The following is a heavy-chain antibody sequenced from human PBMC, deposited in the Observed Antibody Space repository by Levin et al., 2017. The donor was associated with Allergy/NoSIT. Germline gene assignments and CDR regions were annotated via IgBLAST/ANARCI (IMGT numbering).Heavy chain of an antibody. CDR3: ASGSYCSSTSCSLTDHYYYYGMDV. D-gene: IGHD2-2*01. CDR2: ISYDGSNK. CDR1: GFTFSSYA. Sequence: PGGSLRLSCAASGFTFSSYAMHWVRQAPGKGLEWVAVISYDGSNKYYADSVKGRFTISRDNSKNTLYLQMNSLRAEDTAVYYCASGSYCSSTSCSLTDHYYYYGMDVWGQGTTVTVSS. J-gene: IGHJ6*02. V-gene: IGHV3-30-3*01.